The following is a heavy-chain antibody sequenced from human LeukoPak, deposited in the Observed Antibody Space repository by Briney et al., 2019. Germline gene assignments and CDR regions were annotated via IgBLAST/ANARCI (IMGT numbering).Heavy chain of an antibody. CDR1: GGSISSGGYY. CDR2: IYYSGST. J-gene: IGHJ5*02. Sequence: PSQTLSLTCTVSGGSISSGGYYWSWIRQHPGKGLEWIGYIYYSGSTYYNPSLKSRVTISVDTSKNQFSLKLSSVTAADTAVYYCARGPVHCSSTSCYYWKHLGYWFDPWGQGTLVTVSS. V-gene: IGHV4-31*03. D-gene: IGHD2-2*01. CDR3: ARGPVHCSSTSCYYWKHLGYWFDP.